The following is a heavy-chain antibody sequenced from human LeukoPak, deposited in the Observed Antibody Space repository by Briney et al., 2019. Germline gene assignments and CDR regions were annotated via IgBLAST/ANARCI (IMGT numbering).Heavy chain of an antibody. J-gene: IGHJ4*02. V-gene: IGHV3-9*01. D-gene: IGHD2-15*01. CDR2: IGWNSGAI. CDR1: GFKFDDYA. Sequence: PGRSLRLSCAASGFKFDDYAMRWVRQVPGKGLEWVSGIGWNSGAIGYADSVKGRFTISRDNAKNSLYLQMNSLRPEDTALYYCAKERRRVDSSLDHWGQGALVTVSS. CDR3: AKERRRVDSSLDH.